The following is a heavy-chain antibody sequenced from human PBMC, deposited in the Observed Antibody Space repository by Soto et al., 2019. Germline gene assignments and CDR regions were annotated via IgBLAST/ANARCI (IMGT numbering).Heavy chain of an antibody. D-gene: IGHD5-18*01. CDR3: ARMESFGSLNWFDP. CDR1: GYTFTNND. J-gene: IGHJ5*02. V-gene: IGHV1-8*01. CDR2: MNPGSGDT. Sequence: ASVKVSCKASGYTFTNNDVSWVRQATGQGLEWMGWMNPGSGDTGYAQKFQGRVTMTRDISIATAYMELNSLTSEDMAIYYCARMESFGSLNWFDPWGQGTLVTVSS.